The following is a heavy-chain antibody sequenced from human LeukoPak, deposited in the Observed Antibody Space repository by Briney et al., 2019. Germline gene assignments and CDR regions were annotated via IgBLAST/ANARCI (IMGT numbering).Heavy chain of an antibody. CDR1: GYTFTGYF. J-gene: IGHJ4*02. Sequence: ASVKVSCKASGYTFTGYFMHWVRQAPGQGLEWMGWINPNSGGTNYAQKFQGRVIMTRDTSISTAYIELSRLRFDDTAVYYCARDLDGSSGCGYWGQGTLVTVST. V-gene: IGHV1-2*02. CDR3: ARDLDGSSGCGY. D-gene: IGHD6-13*01. CDR2: INPNSGGT.